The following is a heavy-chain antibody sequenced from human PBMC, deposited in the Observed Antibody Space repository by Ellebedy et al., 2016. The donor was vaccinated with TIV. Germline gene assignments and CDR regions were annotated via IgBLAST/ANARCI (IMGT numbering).Heavy chain of an antibody. CDR3: ARTGDRGRAFDY. D-gene: IGHD7-27*01. V-gene: IGHV6-1*01. J-gene: IGHJ4*02. CDR2: TYYRSKWSD. CDR1: GDSVSSNSAA. Sequence: SQTLSLTCXISGDSVSSNSAAWNWIRQSPSRGLEWLGRTYYRSKWSDDYAVSVKSRITINPDTSKNHFSLQLNSVTPEGTAVYYCARTGDRGRAFDYWGQGTLVTVSS.